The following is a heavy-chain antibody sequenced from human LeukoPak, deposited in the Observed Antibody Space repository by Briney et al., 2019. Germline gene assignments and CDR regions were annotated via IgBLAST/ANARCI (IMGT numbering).Heavy chain of an antibody. D-gene: IGHD7-27*01. V-gene: IGHV4-59*08. CDR2: INYSGST. J-gene: IGHJ4*02. Sequence: PSETLSLTCTVSGDSISRDYWNWIRQPPGKGLEWIGYINYSGSTNYNPSLKSRVTISVDTSKNRFSLKLSTVTAADTAVYYCARRPTGDPKFDYWGQGTLVTVSS. CDR3: ARRPTGDPKFDY. CDR1: GDSISRDY.